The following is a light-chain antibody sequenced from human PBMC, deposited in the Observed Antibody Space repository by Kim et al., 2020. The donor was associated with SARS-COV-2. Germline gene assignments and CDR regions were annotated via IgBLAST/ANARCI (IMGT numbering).Light chain of an antibody. V-gene: IGLV3-1*01. CDR2: QDN. CDR1: KLGEKY. CDR3: QAWDSSTVE. J-gene: IGLJ2*01. Sequence: SYELTQPPSLSVSPGQTATITCSAEKLGEKYASWYQQRPGQSPILVIFQDNKRPSGIPERFSGSNSGNTATLTISGTQTMDEADYYCQAWDSSTVEFGGGTQLTVL.